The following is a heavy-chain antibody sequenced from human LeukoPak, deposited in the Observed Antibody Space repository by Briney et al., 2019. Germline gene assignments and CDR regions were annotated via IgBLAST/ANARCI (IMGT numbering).Heavy chain of an antibody. CDR2: ISAYNGNT. CDR1: GYTFTSYG. V-gene: IGHV1-18*01. Sequence: ASVTVSCKASGYTFTSYGISWVRQAPGQGLEWMGWISAYNGNTNYAQKFQGRVTMTTDTSTSTAYMELRSLRSGDTAVYYCARDAGTYYYGSGSFSYYFDYWGQGTLVTVSS. J-gene: IGHJ4*02. CDR3: ARDAGTYYYGSGSFSYYFDY. D-gene: IGHD3-10*01.